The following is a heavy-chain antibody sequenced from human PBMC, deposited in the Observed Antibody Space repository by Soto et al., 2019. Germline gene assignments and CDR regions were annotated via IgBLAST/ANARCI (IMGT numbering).Heavy chain of an antibody. Sequence: SETLSLTCTVSGGSISSSSYYWGWIRQPPGKGLEWIGSIYYSGSTYYNPSLKSRVTISVDTSKNQFSLKLSSVTAADTAVYYCARRRIYYGSGSVLSTRGVDVWGQGTTVTVSS. V-gene: IGHV4-39*01. CDR3: ARRRIYYGSGSVLSTRGVDV. CDR2: IYYSGST. J-gene: IGHJ6*02. CDR1: GGSISSSSYY. D-gene: IGHD3-10*01.